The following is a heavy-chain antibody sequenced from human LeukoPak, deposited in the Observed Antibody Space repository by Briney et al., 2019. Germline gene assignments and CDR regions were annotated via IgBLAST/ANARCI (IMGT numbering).Heavy chain of an antibody. CDR1: GFTFSSYA. Sequence: GGSQRLSCAASGFTFSSYAMSWVRQAPGKGLEWVSGISGSGSITYYADSVKGRFTISRDNSKNTLYLQMNSLRAEDTAVYYCAKDLYGDYDNDYWGQGTLVTVSS. J-gene: IGHJ4*02. CDR3: AKDLYGDYDNDY. CDR2: ISGSGSIT. V-gene: IGHV3-23*01. D-gene: IGHD4-17*01.